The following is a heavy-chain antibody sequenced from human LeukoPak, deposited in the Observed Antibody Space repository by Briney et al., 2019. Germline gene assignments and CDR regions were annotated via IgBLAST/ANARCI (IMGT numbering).Heavy chain of an antibody. V-gene: IGHV4-38-2*02. CDR3: ARLDYYDSSGYYYATKPTTPGVY. D-gene: IGHD3-22*01. CDR2: IYYSGST. Sequence: PSETLSLTCTVSGYSISNGYYWGWIRQPPGKGLEWIGSIYYSGSTYYNPSLKSRVTISVDTSKNQFSLKLSSVTAADTAVYYCARLDYYDSSGYYYATKPTTPGVYWGQGTLVTVSS. CDR1: GYSISNGYY. J-gene: IGHJ4*02.